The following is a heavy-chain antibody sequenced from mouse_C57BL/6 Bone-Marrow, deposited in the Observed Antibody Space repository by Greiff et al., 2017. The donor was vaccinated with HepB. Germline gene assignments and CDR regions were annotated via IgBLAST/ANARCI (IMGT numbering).Heavy chain of an antibody. V-gene: IGHV1-64*01. CDR2: IHPNSGST. Sequence: QVQLQQPGAELVKPGASVKLSCKASGYTFTSYWMHWVKQRPGQGLEWIGMIHPNSGSTNYNEKFKSKATLTVDKSSSTAYMQLSSLTSEDSAVYDCARGDGYYDYAMDYWGQGTSVTVSS. CDR1: GYTFTSYW. D-gene: IGHD2-3*01. CDR3: ARGDGYYDYAMDY. J-gene: IGHJ4*01.